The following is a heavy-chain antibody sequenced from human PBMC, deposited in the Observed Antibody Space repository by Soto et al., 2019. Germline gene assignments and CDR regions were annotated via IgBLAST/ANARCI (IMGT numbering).Heavy chain of an antibody. CDR1: GFTFSNAW. V-gene: IGHV3-15*01. CDR3: TTAPRSGSYSLYYYGMDV. D-gene: IGHD1-26*01. CDR2: IKSKTDGGTT. Sequence: PGGSLRLSCAASGFTFSNAWMSWVRQAPGKGLEWVGRIKSKTDGGTTDYAAPVKGRFTISRDDSKNTLYLQMNSLKTEDTAVYYCTTAPRSGSYSLYYYGMDVWGQGTTVTVS. J-gene: IGHJ6*02.